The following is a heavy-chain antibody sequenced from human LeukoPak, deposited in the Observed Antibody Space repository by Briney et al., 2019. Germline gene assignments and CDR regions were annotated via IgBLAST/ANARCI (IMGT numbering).Heavy chain of an antibody. V-gene: IGHV1-8*01. J-gene: IGHJ5*02. CDR3: ARPPRRSFRGNWFDP. CDR1: GYTFTSYD. D-gene: IGHD3-10*01. Sequence: ASVKVSCKASGYTFTSYDINWVRQATGQGLEWMGWMNPNSGNTGCAQKFQGRVTMTRNTSISTAYMELSSLRSEDTAVYYCARPPRRSFRGNWFDPWGQGTLVTVSS. CDR2: MNPNSGNT.